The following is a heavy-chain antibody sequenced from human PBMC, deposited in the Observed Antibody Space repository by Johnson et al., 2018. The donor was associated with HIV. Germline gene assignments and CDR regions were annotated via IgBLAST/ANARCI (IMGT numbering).Heavy chain of an antibody. CDR1: GFTFSSYW. Sequence: EVQLVESGGGVVQPGGSLRLSCAASGFTFSSYWMSWVRQAPGKGLEWLANIKEDGSEDYYVDSLKGRFTISRDNAQNSLYLQMENLRAEDSAIYYCARDGVYSSPHDAFDIWGQGTTVTVSS. V-gene: IGHV3-7*05. CDR2: IKEDGSED. D-gene: IGHD6-13*01. J-gene: IGHJ3*02. CDR3: ARDGVYSSPHDAFDI.